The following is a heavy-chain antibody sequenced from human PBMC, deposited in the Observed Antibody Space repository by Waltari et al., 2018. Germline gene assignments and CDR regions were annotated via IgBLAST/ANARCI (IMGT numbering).Heavy chain of an antibody. Sequence: EVQLVESGGGLVKPGGSLRLSCAASGFTFSNAWMSWVRQAPGKGLEWVGRIKSKTDGGTTDYAAPVKGRFTISRDNSKNTLYLQMNSLRAEDTAVYYCARVGATPYFDYWGQGTLVTVSS. CDR3: ARVGATPYFDY. V-gene: IGHV3-15*01. CDR1: GFTFSNAW. CDR2: IKSKTDGGTT. D-gene: IGHD1-26*01. J-gene: IGHJ4*02.